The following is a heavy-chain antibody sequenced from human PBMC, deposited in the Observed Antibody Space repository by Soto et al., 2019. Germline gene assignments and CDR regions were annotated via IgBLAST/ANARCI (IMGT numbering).Heavy chain of an antibody. J-gene: IGHJ4*02. CDR1: GGSIISGGYS. V-gene: IGHV4-30-2*01. CDR2: IYSGTT. CDR3: AREDSGAFFDF. D-gene: IGHD2-15*01. Sequence: SETLSLTCAVSGGSIISGGYSWSWIRQPPGKGLEWIGYIYSGTTHYNPSLESRVTIAMDRSKNQVSLSLKSVTAADTAVYYCAREDSGAFFDFWGQGTLVTVSS.